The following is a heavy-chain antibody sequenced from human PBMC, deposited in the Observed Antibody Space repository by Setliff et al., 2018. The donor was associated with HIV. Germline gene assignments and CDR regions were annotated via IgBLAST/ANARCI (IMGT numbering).Heavy chain of an antibody. D-gene: IGHD3-16*01. CDR3: ARGPRGSPAH. J-gene: IGHJ4*02. V-gene: IGHV4-59*01. CDR1: GGSIRSDY. CDR2: IYYTGST. Sequence: SETLSLTCAVFGGSIRSDYWSWIRQPPGKTMEWIGYIYYTGSTTYNASLKSRVTISIASSKKQFSLELRSATTADTAVYYCARGPRGSPAHWGQGTLDTVSS.